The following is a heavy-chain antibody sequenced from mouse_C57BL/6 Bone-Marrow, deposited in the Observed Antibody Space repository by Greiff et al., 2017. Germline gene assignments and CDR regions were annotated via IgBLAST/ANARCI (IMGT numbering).Heavy chain of an antibody. CDR1: GYTFTDHT. J-gene: IGHJ3*01. V-gene: IGHV1-78*01. CDR2: IYPRDGST. Sequence: VQLQQSDAELVKPGASVKISCKVSGYTFTDHTIHWMKQRPEQGLEWIGYIYPRDGSTKYNEKFKGKATLTADKSSSTAYMQLNSLTSEVSAVYFCARNYYGSFAWFAYWGQGTLVTVSA. D-gene: IGHD1-1*01. CDR3: ARNYYGSFAWFAY.